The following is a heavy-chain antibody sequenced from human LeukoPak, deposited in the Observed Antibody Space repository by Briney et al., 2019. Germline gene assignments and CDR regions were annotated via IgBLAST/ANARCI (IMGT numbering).Heavy chain of an antibody. CDR3: AKGLGYCSGGSCYSVGYYYGMDV. D-gene: IGHD2-15*01. V-gene: IGHV3-30*18. J-gene: IGHJ6*04. CDR2: ISYDGSNK. CDR1: GFTFSSYG. Sequence: GGSLRLSCAASGFTFSSYGMHWVRQAPGKGLEWVAVISYDGSNKYYADSVKGRFTISRDNSKNTLYLQMNSLRAEDTAVYYCAKGLGYCSGGSCYSVGYYYGMDVRGKGTTVTVSS.